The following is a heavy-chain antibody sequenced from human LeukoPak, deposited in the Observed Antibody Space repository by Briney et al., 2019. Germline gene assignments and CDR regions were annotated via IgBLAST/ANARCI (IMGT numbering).Heavy chain of an antibody. CDR2: IIPILGIA. J-gene: IGHJ4*02. V-gene: IGHV1-69*04. CDR1: GGTFSSYA. D-gene: IGHD6-19*01. CDR3: ARDRYSSGWYESANDY. Sequence: SVKVSCKASGGTFSSYAISWVRQAPGQGLEWMGRIIPILGIANYAQKFQGRVTITADKSTSTAYMELSSLRSEDTAVYYCARDRYSSGWYESANDYWGQGTLVTVSS.